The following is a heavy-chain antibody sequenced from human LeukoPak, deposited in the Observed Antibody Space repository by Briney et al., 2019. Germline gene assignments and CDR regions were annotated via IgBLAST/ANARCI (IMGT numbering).Heavy chain of an antibody. CDR2: IIPIFGTA. J-gene: IGHJ4*02. D-gene: IGHD3-22*01. Sequence: GASVKVSCKASGGTFSNYAISWVRQAPGQGLEWMGGIIPIFGTANYAQNFQGRVTITTDESTSTAYMGLSSLRSEDTAVYSCARAEYYDSSGYYSLAGFDYWGQGTLVTVSS. CDR1: GGTFSNYA. CDR3: ARAEYYDSSGYYSLAGFDY. V-gene: IGHV1-69*05.